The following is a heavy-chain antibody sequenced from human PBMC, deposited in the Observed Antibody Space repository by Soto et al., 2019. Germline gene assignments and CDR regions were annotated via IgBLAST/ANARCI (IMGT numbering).Heavy chain of an antibody. CDR1: GFTFSNYG. Sequence: QVQLVESGGGAVQFGRSLRLSCAASGFTFSNYGMYWVRQAPSKGLEWVAVISYDGGHKYYADSVRGRFTISRDNSKNTLYLQMNSLRPDDTAVYYCAQDRGSCAGGVCFYSIQYWGQGTLVTVSS. J-gene: IGHJ4*02. V-gene: IGHV3-30*18. CDR2: ISYDGGHK. CDR3: AQDRGSCAGGVCFYSIQY. D-gene: IGHD2-8*02.